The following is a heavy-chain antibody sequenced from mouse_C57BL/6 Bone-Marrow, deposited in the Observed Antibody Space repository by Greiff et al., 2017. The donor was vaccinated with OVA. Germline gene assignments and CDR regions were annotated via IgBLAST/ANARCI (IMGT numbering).Heavy chain of an antibody. V-gene: IGHV1-81*01. CDR3: ARLDYAYRGY. CDR2: IYPRSGNT. CDR1: GYTFTSYG. D-gene: IGHD2-10*01. J-gene: IGHJ2*01. Sequence: VQLQESGAELARPGASVKLSCKASGYTFTSYGISWVKQSPGQGLEWIGEIYPRSGNTYYNEKFKGKATLTADKSSSTAYMDLRSLKSEDSAIYFCARLDYAYRGYWGQGTTLTVSS.